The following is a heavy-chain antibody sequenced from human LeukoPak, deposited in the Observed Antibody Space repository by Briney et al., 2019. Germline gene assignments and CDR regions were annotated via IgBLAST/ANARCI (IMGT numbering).Heavy chain of an antibody. J-gene: IGHJ3*02. CDR3: ARVFQLRYFDWLPHDAFDI. CDR1: GGTFSSYA. V-gene: IGHV1-69*06. D-gene: IGHD3-9*01. CDR2: IIPIFGTA. Sequence: SVKVSCKASGGTFSSYAISWVRQAPGRGLEWMGGIIPIFGTANYAQKFQGRVTITADKSTSTAYMELSSLRSEDTAVYYCARVFQLRYFDWLPHDAFDIWGQGTMVTVSS.